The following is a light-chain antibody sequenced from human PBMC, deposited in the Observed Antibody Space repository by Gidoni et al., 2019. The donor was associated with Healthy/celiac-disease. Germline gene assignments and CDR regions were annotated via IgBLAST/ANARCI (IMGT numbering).Light chain of an antibody. CDR1: SGHSSYA. Sequence: HLVLTQPPPPFAPLGPSAKLTCTLSSGHSSYAIAWHQQQPEKGPRYLMKLNSDGSHSKGDGIPDRFSGSSSGAERYLTISSLQSEDEADYYCQTWGTGIQGVFGGGTKLTVL. J-gene: IGLJ2*01. CDR3: QTWGTGIQGV. CDR2: LNSDGSH. V-gene: IGLV4-69*01.